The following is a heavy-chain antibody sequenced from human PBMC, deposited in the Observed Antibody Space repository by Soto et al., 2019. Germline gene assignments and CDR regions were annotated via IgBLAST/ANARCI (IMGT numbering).Heavy chain of an antibody. J-gene: IGHJ4*02. CDR1: GFTFSSYA. D-gene: IGHD3-3*01. CDR2: ISGSGGST. V-gene: IGHV3-23*01. Sequence: GGSLRLSCAASGFTFSSYAMSWVRQAPGKGLEWVSAISGSGGSTYYADSVKGRFTISRDNSKNTLYLQMNSLRAEDTAVYYCVKYSQRRFLEWYFDDWGQGTLVTVSS. CDR3: VKYSQRRFLEWYFDD.